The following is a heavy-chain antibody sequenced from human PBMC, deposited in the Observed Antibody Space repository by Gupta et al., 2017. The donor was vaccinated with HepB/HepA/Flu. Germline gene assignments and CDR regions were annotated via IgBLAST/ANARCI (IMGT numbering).Heavy chain of an antibody. CDR1: GGSISSSSYY. CDR3: ARHIGANYDFWSGLTALFDY. J-gene: IGHJ4*02. CDR2: IYYSGST. D-gene: IGHD3-3*01. V-gene: IGHV4-39*01. Sequence: QLQLQESGPGLVKPSETLSLTCTVSGGSISSSSYYWGWIRQPQGKGLEWIGSIYYSGSTYYNPSLKSRVTISVDTSKNQFSLKLSSVTAADTAVYYCARHIGANYDFWSGLTALFDYWGQGTLVTVSS.